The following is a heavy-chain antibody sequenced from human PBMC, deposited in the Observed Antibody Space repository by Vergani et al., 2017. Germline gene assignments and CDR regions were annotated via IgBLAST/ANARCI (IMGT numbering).Heavy chain of an antibody. CDR2: ISSSSSTI. V-gene: IGHV3-48*04. D-gene: IGHD1-26*01. CDR3: ARGHPVGSY. Sequence: EVQLVESGGGLVQPGGSLRLSCAASGFTFSSYSMNWVRQAPGKGLEWVSYISSSSSTIYYADSVKGRFTISRDNAKSSLYLQMNSLRVADTAVYYCARGHPVGSYWGQGTLVTVSS. CDR1: GFTFSSYS. J-gene: IGHJ4*02.